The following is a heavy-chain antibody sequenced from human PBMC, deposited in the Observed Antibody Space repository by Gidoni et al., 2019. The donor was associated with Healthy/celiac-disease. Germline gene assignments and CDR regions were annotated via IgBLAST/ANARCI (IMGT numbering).Heavy chain of an antibody. V-gene: IGHV4-61*01. D-gene: IGHD4-17*01. CDR1: GGSVSSGSYY. Sequence: QVQLQESGPGLVKPSETLSLTCTVSGGSVSSGSYYWSWIRQPPGKGLEWIGYIYYSGSTNYNPSLKSRVTISVDTSKNQFSLKLSSVTAADTAVYYCARGMDYGYYYGMDVWGQGTTVTVSS. CDR2: IYYSGST. J-gene: IGHJ6*02. CDR3: ARGMDYGYYYGMDV.